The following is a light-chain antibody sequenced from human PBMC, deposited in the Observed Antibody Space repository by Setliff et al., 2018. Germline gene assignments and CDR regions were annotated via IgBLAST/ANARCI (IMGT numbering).Light chain of an antibody. CDR2: EVT. CDR1: SSDVGGYKY. CDR3: ISYAGSNNYV. V-gene: IGLV2-8*01. J-gene: IGLJ1*01. Sequence: SVLTQPASVSGSPGQSITISCNATSSDVGGYKYVSWFQQHPGKAPKLMIYEVTKRPSGVPDRFSGSKSGNTASLTVSGLQAEDEADYYCISYAGSNNYVFGTGTKVTVL.